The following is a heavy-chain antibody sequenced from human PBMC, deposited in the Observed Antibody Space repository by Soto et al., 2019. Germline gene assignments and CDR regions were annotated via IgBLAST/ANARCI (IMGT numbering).Heavy chain of an antibody. J-gene: IGHJ2*01. CDR1: GYTFTNYA. D-gene: IGHD2-15*01. CDR3: ARDCSAGTCYSIFWYFDL. V-gene: IGHV1-18*01. CDR2: ISTHNGNT. Sequence: QVQLGQSGAEVKKPGASVKVSCKASGYTFTNYAINWVRQAPGQGLEWMGRISTHNGNTNYAQKFQGRGTMTTDTSTSTAYMELTSLSSDDTAVYYCARDCSAGTCYSIFWYFDLWGRGTLVTVSS.